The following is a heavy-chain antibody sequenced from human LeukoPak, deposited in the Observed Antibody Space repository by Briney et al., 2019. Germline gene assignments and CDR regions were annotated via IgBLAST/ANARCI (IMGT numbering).Heavy chain of an antibody. D-gene: IGHD4-11*01. CDR1: GYTFTSYY. J-gene: IGHJ4*02. Sequence: ASVKVSCKASGYTFTSYYMHWVRQAPGQGLEWMGLINPSSGSTSYAQKFQGRVSMTRDTSTSTVYMELSSLRSEDTAVYYCATDPTLYSNYGLVYWGQGTLVTVSP. V-gene: IGHV1-46*01. CDR2: INPSSGST. CDR3: ATDPTLYSNYGLVY.